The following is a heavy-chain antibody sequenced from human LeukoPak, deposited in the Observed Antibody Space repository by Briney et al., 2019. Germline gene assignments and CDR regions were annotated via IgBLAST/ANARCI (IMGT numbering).Heavy chain of an antibody. Sequence: GGSLRLSCAASGFTFSSYSMSWVRQAPGKGLEWVSAISGSGGSTYYAASVKGRFTISRDNSKNALYLQMNSLRAEGTAVYFCARPPIPYCSSTSCRYMDVWGKGTTVTVSS. V-gene: IGHV3-23*01. J-gene: IGHJ6*03. CDR2: ISGSGGST. CDR1: GFTFSSYS. D-gene: IGHD2-2*01. CDR3: ARPPIPYCSSTSCRYMDV.